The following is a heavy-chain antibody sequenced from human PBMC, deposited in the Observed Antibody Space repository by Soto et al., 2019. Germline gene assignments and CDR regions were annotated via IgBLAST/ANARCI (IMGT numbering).Heavy chain of an antibody. Sequence: SETLCITCTVSGGSVSSGSYYWSWIRQPPGKGLEWIGYIYYSGSTNYNPSLKSRVTISVDTSKNQFSLKLSSVTAADTAVYYCARGSMVSWGSSGGDYWGQGTLVTV. CDR2: IYYSGST. J-gene: IGHJ4*02. CDR1: GGSVSSGSYY. V-gene: IGHV4-61*01. D-gene: IGHD3-10*01. CDR3: ARGSMVSWGSSGGDY.